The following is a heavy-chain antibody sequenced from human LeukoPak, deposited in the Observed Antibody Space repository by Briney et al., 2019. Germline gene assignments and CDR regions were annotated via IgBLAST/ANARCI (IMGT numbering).Heavy chain of an antibody. CDR3: ARKLVPATAIPSPPGGGWFDP. V-gene: IGHV4-39*07. J-gene: IGHJ5*02. D-gene: IGHD2-2*01. CDR1: GGSISSSSYY. CDR2: IYYSGST. Sequence: SETLSLTCTVSGGSISSSSYYWGWIRQPPGKGLEWIGSIYYSGSTYYNPSLKSRVTISVDTSKNQFSLKLSSVTAADTAVYYCARKLVPATAIPSPPGGGWFDPWGQGTLVTVSS.